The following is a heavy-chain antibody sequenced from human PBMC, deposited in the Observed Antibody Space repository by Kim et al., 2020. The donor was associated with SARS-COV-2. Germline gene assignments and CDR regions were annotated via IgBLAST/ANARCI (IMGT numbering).Heavy chain of an antibody. V-gene: IGHV4-4*02. CDR2: IYHSGST. Sequence: SETLSLTCAVSGGSISSSNWWSWVRQPPGKGLEWIGEIYHSGSTNYNPSLKSRVTISVDKSKNQFSLKLSSVTAADTAVYYCARDLASAYCGGDCYSYYFDYWGQGTLVTVSS. CDR3: ARDLASAYCGGDCYSYYFDY. J-gene: IGHJ4*02. CDR1: GGSISSSNW. D-gene: IGHD2-21*02.